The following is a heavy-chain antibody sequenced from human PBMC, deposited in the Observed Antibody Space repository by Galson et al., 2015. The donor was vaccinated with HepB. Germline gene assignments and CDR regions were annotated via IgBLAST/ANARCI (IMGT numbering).Heavy chain of an antibody. CDR1: GFTLSSYS. CDR3: ARVVSSSWYTNWFDP. V-gene: IGHV3-21*01. Sequence: SLRLSCAASGFTLSSYSMNWVRQAPGKGLEWVSSISSSSSYIYYADSVKGRFTISRDNAKNSLYLQMDSLRAEDTAVYYRARVVSSSWYTNWFDPWGQGTLVTVSS. CDR2: ISSSSSYI. J-gene: IGHJ5*02. D-gene: IGHD6-13*01.